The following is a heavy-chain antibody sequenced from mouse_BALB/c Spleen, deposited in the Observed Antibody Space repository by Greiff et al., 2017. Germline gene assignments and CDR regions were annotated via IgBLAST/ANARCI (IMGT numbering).Heavy chain of an antibody. J-gene: IGHJ2*01. CDR3: ARSGDYGNSEYYFDY. CDR1: GYSITSDYA. D-gene: IGHD2-1*01. V-gene: IGHV3-2*02. Sequence: EVQLQESGPGLVKPSQSLSLTCTVTGYSITSDYAWNWIRQFPGNKLEWMGYISYSGSTSYNPSLKSRISITRDTSKNQFFLQLNSVTTEDTATYYCARSGDYGNSEYYFDYWGQGTTLTVSS. CDR2: ISYSGST.